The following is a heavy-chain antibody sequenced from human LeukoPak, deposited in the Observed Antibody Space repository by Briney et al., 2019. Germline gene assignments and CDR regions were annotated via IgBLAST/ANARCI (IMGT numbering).Heavy chain of an antibody. CDR2: IRPDASDT. Sequence: GGSLRLSCAASGFTFRNNWMNWIRQAPGKGLEWVANIRPDASDTGYVDSVKGRFTISRDNAKNSVYLQMNSLRVDDTAVYYCTSISLGANEDYWGQGTRVTVSS. CDR1: GFTFRNNW. J-gene: IGHJ4*02. D-gene: IGHD1-26*01. V-gene: IGHV3-7*03. CDR3: TSISLGANEDY.